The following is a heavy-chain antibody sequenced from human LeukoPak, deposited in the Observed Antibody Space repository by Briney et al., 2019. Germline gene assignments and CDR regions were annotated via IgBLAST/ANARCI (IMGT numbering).Heavy chain of an antibody. CDR2: ISTNGNT. V-gene: IGHV4-61*02. Sequence: SQTLSLTCTVSGGSIRGGSFYWGWIRQPAGKGLEWIGRISTNGNTNYNPSLKSRVIISVDTSKNQFSLMLNSVTAADTAVYYCAMSSSVTRFDYWGQGTLVTVSS. CDR1: GGSIRGGSFY. J-gene: IGHJ4*02. D-gene: IGHD6-19*01. CDR3: AMSSSVTRFDY.